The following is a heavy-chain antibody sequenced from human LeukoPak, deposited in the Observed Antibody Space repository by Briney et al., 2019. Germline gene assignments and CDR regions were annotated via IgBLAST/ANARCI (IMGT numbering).Heavy chain of an antibody. CDR2: IYYSAST. Sequence: PSETLSLTCTVAGGSISSSSYYWGWIRQPPGKGLEWIGSIYYSASTYYNPSLKSRVTISVDTSKNQFSLKLSSVTAADTAVYYCASLGYSYGYGFDYWGQGTLVTVSS. J-gene: IGHJ4*02. V-gene: IGHV4-39*01. CDR3: ASLGYSYGYGFDY. CDR1: GGSISSSSYY. D-gene: IGHD5-18*01.